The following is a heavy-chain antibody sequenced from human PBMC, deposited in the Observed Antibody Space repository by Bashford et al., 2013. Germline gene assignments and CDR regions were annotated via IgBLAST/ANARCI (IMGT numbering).Heavy chain of an antibody. J-gene: IGHJ5*02. D-gene: IGHD3-3*01. CDR2: MYSGGTS. CDR3: ARSSYYERMDL. Sequence: SETLSLTCTVSGGSMNSGLYYWTWIRHHPEKGLEWLGYMYSGGTSHYNPSLKSRIFMSLDTSDNQFSLRLNSVTAADTAVYFCARSSYYERMDLWGQGALVTVSS. CDR1: GGSMNSGLYY. V-gene: IGHV4-31*03.